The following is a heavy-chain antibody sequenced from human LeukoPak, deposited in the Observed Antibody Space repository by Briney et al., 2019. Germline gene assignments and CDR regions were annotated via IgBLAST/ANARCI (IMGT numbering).Heavy chain of an antibody. Sequence: ASVTVSFKASGGTFNKYAISWVGQAPGQGLEGVGGIIPIFGTAKYPQKLQGRGTITADESTSPAYMGRSSLRYEDTAVYYCASGDTAMAPLFEYWGQGTLVTVPS. D-gene: IGHD5-18*01. CDR3: ASGDTAMAPLFEY. CDR1: GGTFNKYA. CDR2: IIPIFGTA. V-gene: IGHV1-69*13. J-gene: IGHJ4*02.